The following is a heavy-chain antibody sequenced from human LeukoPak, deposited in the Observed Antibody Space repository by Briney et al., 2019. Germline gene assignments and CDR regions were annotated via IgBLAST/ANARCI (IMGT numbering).Heavy chain of an antibody. J-gene: IGHJ4*02. CDR2: ISSSSSTI. CDR3: ARDLWGKTAKFDY. Sequence: GGSLRLSCEDSGFTFSTYSMNWVRQAPGSGLEWVSYISSSSSTIYYADSVKGRFTISRDNAKNSLYLQMNSLRVEDTAVYYCARDLWGKTAKFDYWGQGTLVTVSS. CDR1: GFTFSTYS. D-gene: IGHD3-16*01. V-gene: IGHV3-48*01.